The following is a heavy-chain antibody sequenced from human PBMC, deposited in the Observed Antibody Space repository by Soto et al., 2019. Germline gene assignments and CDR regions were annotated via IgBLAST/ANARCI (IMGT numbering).Heavy chain of an antibody. J-gene: IGHJ4*02. D-gene: IGHD3-22*01. CDR2: IYYSGST. CDR3: ARAGEETYYYDSSGYYFDY. Sequence: PSETLSLTCTVSGGSISSYYWSWIRQPPGKGLEWIGYIYYSGSTNYNPSLKSRVTISVDTSKNQFSLKLSSVTAADTAVYYCARAGEETYYYDSSGYYFDYWGQGTLVTV. V-gene: IGHV4-59*01. CDR1: GGSISSYY.